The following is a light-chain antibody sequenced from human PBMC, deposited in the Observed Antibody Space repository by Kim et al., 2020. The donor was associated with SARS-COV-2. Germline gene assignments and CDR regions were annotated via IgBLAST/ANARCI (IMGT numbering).Light chain of an antibody. J-gene: IGKJ1*01. Sequence: DIQMTQSPSAMSVSVGDRVTITCRASQGIRNYLAWFQQKPGKVPKRLIYGASSLQSGVPSRFSGSGSGTDFTFTISSLQAEDLASYYCLQYNAYPWTFGQGTKVDIK. CDR2: GAS. V-gene: IGKV1-17*03. CDR3: LQYNAYPWT. CDR1: QGIRNY.